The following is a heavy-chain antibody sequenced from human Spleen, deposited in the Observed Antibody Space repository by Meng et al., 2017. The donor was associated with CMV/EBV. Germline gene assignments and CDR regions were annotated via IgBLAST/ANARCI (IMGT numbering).Heavy chain of an antibody. D-gene: IGHD6-13*01. CDR2: INHSGST. CDR1: SGSFSGYY. J-gene: IGHJ5*02. V-gene: IGHV4-34*01. CDR3: ARVSSSWYGGGFDP. Sequence: VYSGSFSGYYWSWIRQPPGKGLEWIGEINHSGSTNYNPSLKSRVTISVDTSKNQFSLKLSSVTAADTAVYYCARVSSSWYGGGFDPWGQGTLVTVSS.